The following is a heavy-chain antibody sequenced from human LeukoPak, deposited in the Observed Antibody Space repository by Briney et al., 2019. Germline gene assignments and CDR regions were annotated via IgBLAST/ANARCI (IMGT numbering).Heavy chain of an antibody. V-gene: IGHV3-48*02. Sequence: PGGPLRLSCAASGFTFSSYSMNWVRQAPGKGLEWVSYISSGSSTIYYADSVKGRFTISRDNAKNSLCLQMNSLRDEDTAVYYCARNYGSGSHYFYGIDVWGQGTTVTVSS. CDR3: ARNYGSGSHYFYGIDV. J-gene: IGHJ6*02. CDR2: ISSGSSTI. D-gene: IGHD3-10*01. CDR1: GFTFSSYS.